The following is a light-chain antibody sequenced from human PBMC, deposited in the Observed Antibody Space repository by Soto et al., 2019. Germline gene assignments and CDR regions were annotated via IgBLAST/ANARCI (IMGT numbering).Light chain of an antibody. CDR1: QSISSY. CDR2: AAS. Sequence: DIQMTQSPSSLSASVGDRVTITCRASQSISSYLNWYQQKPGKAPKLLIYAASSLQSGVPSRFSGSGSGTEFTLTINSLQSEDFAVYYCQQYNNWPPLTFGQGTRLEIK. CDR3: QQYNNWPPLT. J-gene: IGKJ5*01. V-gene: IGKV1-39*01.